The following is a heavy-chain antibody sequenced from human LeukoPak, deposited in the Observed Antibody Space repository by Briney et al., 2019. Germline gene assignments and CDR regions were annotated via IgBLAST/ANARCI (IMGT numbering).Heavy chain of an antibody. D-gene: IGHD1-26*01. J-gene: IGHJ4*02. CDR1: EYTVAAYY. CDR2: INPNTGGP. V-gene: IGHV1-2*02. CDR3: ARHRNSQSTGAGDY. Sequence: ASVKVSCKASEYTVAAYYIHWVRQAPGQGLEWMGWINPNTGGPFYAQKFQGRVTMTWDTSITTAYMELTRVTSDDTATYYCARHRNSQSTGAGDYWGQGTLVTVS.